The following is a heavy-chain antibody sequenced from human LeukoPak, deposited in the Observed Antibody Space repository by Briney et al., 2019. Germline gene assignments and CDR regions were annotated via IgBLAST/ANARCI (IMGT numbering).Heavy chain of an antibody. CDR2: ISGSGGST. J-gene: IGHJ3*02. CDR3: AKPAYCGGDCYYNAFDI. V-gene: IGHV3-23*01. CDR1: GFTFSSYA. Sequence: GGSLRLSCAASGFTFSSYAMSWVHQAPGKGLEWVSAISGSGGSTYYADSVKGRFTISRDNSKNTLYLQMNSLRAEDTAVYYCAKPAYCGGDCYYNAFDIWGQGTMVTVSS. D-gene: IGHD2-21*02.